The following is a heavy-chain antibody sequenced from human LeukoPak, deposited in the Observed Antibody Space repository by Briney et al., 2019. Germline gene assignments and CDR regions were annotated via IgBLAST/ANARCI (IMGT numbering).Heavy chain of an antibody. CDR1: GGSISSYY. V-gene: IGHV4-59*01. D-gene: IGHD3-16*01. CDR3: AREARGRGDRPVAFDI. J-gene: IGHJ3*02. Sequence: PETLSLTCTVSGGSISSYYWSWIRQPPGKGLERIGYIYYSGSTNYNPSLKSRVTISVDTSKNQFSLKLSSVTAADTAVYYCAREARGRGDRPVAFDIWGQGTMVTVSS. CDR2: IYYSGST.